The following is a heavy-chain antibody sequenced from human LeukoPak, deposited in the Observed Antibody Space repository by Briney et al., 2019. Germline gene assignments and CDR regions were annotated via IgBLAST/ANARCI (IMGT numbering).Heavy chain of an antibody. CDR3: ARERIGESLSPADY. Sequence: ASVKVSCKASGYTFTSYGISWVRQAPGQGLEYMGWIDPNTGGANFAPNFHGRVTLSRDTSISTTYMDLRRLTSDDTAVYYCARERIGESLSPADYWGQGTLVTVSS. CDR1: GYTFTSYG. D-gene: IGHD3-10*01. V-gene: IGHV1-2*02. J-gene: IGHJ4*02. CDR2: IDPNTGGA.